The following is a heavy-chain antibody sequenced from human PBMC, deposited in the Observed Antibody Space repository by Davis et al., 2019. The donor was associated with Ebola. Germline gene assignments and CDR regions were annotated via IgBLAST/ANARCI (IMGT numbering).Heavy chain of an antibody. V-gene: IGHV1-18*01. Sequence: ASVKVSCKASGYTFTSYGISWVRQAPGQGLEWMGWISAYNGNTNYAQKLQGRVTMTTDTSTSTAYMELRSLRSDDTAVYYCARELVGHYRNYVEVWFDPWGQGTLVTVSS. CDR3: ARELVGHYRNYVEVWFDP. J-gene: IGHJ5*02. CDR2: ISAYNGNT. CDR1: GYTFTSYG. D-gene: IGHD4-11*01.